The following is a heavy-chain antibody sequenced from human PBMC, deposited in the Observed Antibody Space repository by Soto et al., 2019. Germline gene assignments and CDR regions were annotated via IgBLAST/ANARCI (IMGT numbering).Heavy chain of an antibody. V-gene: IGHV1-3*01. Sequence: QVQLVQSGAEVKKPGASVKVSCTASGYTFTTYTRHWVRQAPGQRLEWMGWINAANGNTRYSQKFQGRVTLTRDTSAYTAYMELSSLTSEDTAVYYCTRDPPTTVTTAQHFDYWGQGTLVTVSS. D-gene: IGHD4-17*01. CDR2: INAANGNT. CDR3: TRDPPTTVTTAQHFDY. J-gene: IGHJ4*02. CDR1: GYTFTTYT.